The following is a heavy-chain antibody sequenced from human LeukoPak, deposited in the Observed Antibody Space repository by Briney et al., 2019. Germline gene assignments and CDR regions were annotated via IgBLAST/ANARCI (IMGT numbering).Heavy chain of an antibody. D-gene: IGHD6-6*01. Sequence: PSETLSLTCTVSGGSISSYYWSWIRQPPGKGLEWIGYSGSTNYNPSLKSRVTISVDTSKNQFSLKLSSVTAADTAVYYCARAPIKGIADRPRYFDYWGQGTLVTVSS. J-gene: IGHJ4*02. CDR1: GGSISSYY. CDR3: ARAPIKGIADRPRYFDY. V-gene: IGHV4-59*01. CDR2: SGST.